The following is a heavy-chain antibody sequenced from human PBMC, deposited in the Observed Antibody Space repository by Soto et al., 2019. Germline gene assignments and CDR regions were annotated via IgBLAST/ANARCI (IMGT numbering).Heavy chain of an antibody. CDR1: AFTFSSYS. D-gene: IGHD6-13*01. CDR2: ISSSSSYI. J-gene: IGHJ6*02. CDR3: ARAESRRWYGDYYYGMDV. V-gene: IGHV3-21*01. Sequence: GGSLRLSCSASAFTFSSYSMNWVRQAPGKGLEWVSSISSSSSYIYYADSVKGRFTISRDNAKNSLYLQMNSLRAEDTAVYYCARAESRRWYGDYYYGMDVLGQWTTVTGS.